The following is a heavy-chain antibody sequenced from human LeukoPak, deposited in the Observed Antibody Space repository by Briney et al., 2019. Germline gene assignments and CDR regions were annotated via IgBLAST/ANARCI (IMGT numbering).Heavy chain of an antibody. CDR3: ARHETGYSYGGPFDY. J-gene: IGHJ4*02. D-gene: IGHD5-18*01. V-gene: IGHV4-59*08. CDR2: IYYSGST. CDR1: GGSFSGYY. Sequence: SETLSLTCAVYGGSFSGYYWSWIRQPPGKGLEWIGYIYYSGSTNYNPSLKSRVTISVDTSKNQFSLKLSSVTAADTAVYYCARHETGYSYGGPFDYWGQGTLVTVSS.